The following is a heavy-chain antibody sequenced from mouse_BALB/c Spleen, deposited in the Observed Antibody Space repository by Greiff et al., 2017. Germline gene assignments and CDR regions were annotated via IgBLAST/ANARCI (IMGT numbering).Heavy chain of an antibody. Sequence: VQLQQSGAELMKPGASVKISCKATGYTFSSYWIEWVKQRPGHGLEWIGEILPGSGSTNYNEKFKGKATFTADTSSNTAYMQLSSLTSEDSAVYYCARALRLRWFAYWGQGTLVTVSA. V-gene: IGHV1-9*01. CDR2: ILPGSGST. CDR3: ARALRLRWFAY. CDR1: GYTFSSYW. D-gene: IGHD1-2*01. J-gene: IGHJ3*01.